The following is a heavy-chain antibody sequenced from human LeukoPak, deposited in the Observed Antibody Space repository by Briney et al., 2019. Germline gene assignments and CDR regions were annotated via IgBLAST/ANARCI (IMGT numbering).Heavy chain of an antibody. J-gene: IGHJ4*02. CDR3: ARSRHSYDSSGFPHY. CDR2: ISWNSGSI. CDR1: GFTFDDYA. V-gene: IGHV3-9*01. Sequence: GGSLRLSCAASGFTFDDYAMHWVRHAPGKGLEWVSGISWNSGSIGYADSVKGRFTISRDNAKNSLYLQMNSLRAEDTALYYCARSRHSYDSSGFPHYWGQGTLVTVSS. D-gene: IGHD3-22*01.